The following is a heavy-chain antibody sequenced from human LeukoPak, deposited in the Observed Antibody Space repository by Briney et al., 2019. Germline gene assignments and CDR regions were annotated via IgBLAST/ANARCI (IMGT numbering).Heavy chain of an antibody. V-gene: IGHV6-1*01. J-gene: IGHJ6*03. CDR3: ARSPMVRGVSYYYYYYYMDV. CDR2: TYYRSKWYN. D-gene: IGHD3-10*01. Sequence: SQTLSLTCALSGDSVSSNSAAWNWIRQSPSRGLEWLGRTYYRSKWYNDYAVSVKSRITINPDTSKNQFSLQLNSVTPEDTAVYYCARSPMVRGVSYYYYYYYMDVWGKGTTVTVSS. CDR1: GDSVSSNSAA.